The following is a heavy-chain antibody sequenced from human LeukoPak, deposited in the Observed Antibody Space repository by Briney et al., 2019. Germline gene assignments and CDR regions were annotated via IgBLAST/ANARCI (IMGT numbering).Heavy chain of an antibody. CDR2: IKQDGSEK. Sequence: PGGSLRLSCAASGFTFSSYWMTWVRQALGKGLEWVANIKQDGSEKYYVDSVKGRFTVSRDNAKNSLYLQMNSLRADDTAVYYCARIGYCSSTSCSHTFDIWGQGTMVTVSS. CDR1: GFTFSSYW. CDR3: ARIGYCSSTSCSHTFDI. J-gene: IGHJ3*02. V-gene: IGHV3-7*01. D-gene: IGHD2-2*01.